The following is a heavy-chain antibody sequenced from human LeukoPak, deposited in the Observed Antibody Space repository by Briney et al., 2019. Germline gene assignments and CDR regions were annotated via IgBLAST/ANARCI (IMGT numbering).Heavy chain of an antibody. D-gene: IGHD6-6*01. CDR2: IYHSGST. CDR1: GYSISSDYY. J-gene: IGHJ4*02. Sequence: SETLSLTCAVSGYSISSDYYWGWIRQPPGKGLEWIGTIYHSGSTYYNPSLKGRVTISVDTSKNQFSLKLSSVTAADTAVYYCARDVAARPDYFDYWGQGTLVTVSS. CDR3: ARDVAARPDYFDY. V-gene: IGHV4-38-2*02.